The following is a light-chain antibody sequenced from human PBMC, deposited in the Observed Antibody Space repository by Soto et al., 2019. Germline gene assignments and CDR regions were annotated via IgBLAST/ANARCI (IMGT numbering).Light chain of an antibody. Sequence: ETVMTQSPGTLSLSPGERATLSCRASQSVSSGDLAWYQQKPGQAPRLLIFGASNRATGIPDRFTGSGSGTDFTLTISRLEPVDFAVYYCQQYGISQNTFGQGTKLAIK. CDR1: QSVSSGD. V-gene: IGKV3-20*01. CDR3: QQYGISQNT. CDR2: GAS. J-gene: IGKJ2*01.